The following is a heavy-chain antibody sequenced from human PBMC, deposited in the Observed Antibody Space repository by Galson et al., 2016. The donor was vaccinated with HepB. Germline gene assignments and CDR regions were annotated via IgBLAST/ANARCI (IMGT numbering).Heavy chain of an antibody. Sequence: TLRLSCAASGFTVSSNYMSWVRQAPGKGLEWVSVLYGGGTTYYADSVKDTFTISRDNSKNTVHLQMTSLRVEDTAVYYCARGYGMDVWGQGTTVTVSS. CDR2: LYGGGTT. CDR1: GFTVSSNY. J-gene: IGHJ6*02. CDR3: ARGYGMDV. V-gene: IGHV3-66*01.